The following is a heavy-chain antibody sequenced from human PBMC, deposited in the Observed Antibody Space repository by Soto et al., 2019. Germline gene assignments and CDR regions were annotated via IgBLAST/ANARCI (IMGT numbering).Heavy chain of an antibody. CDR1: VSGFSFTTAW. CDR2: IKQDGSEK. V-gene: IGHV3-7*01. Sequence: PGGSLRLSCSASVSGFSFTTAWMGWVRQAPGKGLEWVANIKQDGSEKYYVESVKGRFTISRDNAKNSLYLQMNSLRAEDTAVYYCARDPYYYSTWGSYRPQPASGQGTLVTVSS. CDR3: ARDPYYYSTWGSYRPQPA. J-gene: IGHJ5*01. D-gene: IGHD3-16*02.